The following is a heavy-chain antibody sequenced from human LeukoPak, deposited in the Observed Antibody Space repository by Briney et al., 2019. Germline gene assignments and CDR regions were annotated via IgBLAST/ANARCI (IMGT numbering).Heavy chain of an antibody. CDR1: GGTFSSYA. CDR2: IIPIFGTA. J-gene: IGHJ4*02. Sequence: SVKVSCKASGGTFSSYAISWVRQAPGQGLEWMGGIIPIFGTANYAQKFQGRVTITTDESTSTAYMEVSSLRSEDTAVYYCARGRLLGVFLDYWGQGTLVTVSS. CDR3: ARGRLLGVFLDY. V-gene: IGHV1-69*05. D-gene: IGHD3-16*01.